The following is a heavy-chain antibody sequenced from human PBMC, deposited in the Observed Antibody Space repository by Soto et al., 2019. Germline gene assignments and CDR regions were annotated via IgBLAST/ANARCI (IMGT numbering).Heavy chain of an antibody. J-gene: IGHJ3*02. CDR1: GYPVTAYY. Sequence: QLHLVQSGAVVKKPGASVTVSCSASGYPVTAYYMHWVRQAPGRGLEWMGGINPATGAAKYTQTFQGRGTTTGDTSTSTVFMELSGLTSEDTAVFYWARGGGVGVAGSAAFDMWGQGTLVTVSS. CDR2: INPATGAA. CDR3: ARGGGVGVAGSAAFDM. D-gene: IGHD3-3*01. V-gene: IGHV1-2*01.